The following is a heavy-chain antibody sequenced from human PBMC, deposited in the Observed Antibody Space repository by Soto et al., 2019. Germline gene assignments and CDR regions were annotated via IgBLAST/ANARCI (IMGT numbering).Heavy chain of an antibody. CDR2: IYYSGST. J-gene: IGHJ5*02. CDR1: GGSVSSGSYY. V-gene: IGHV4-39*01. CDR3: ARGRNWLDP. Sequence: SETLSLTCTVSGGSVSSGSYYWSWIRQPPGKGLEWIGSIYYSGSTYYNPSLKSRVTISVDTSKNQFSLKLSSVTAADTAVYYCARGRNWLDPWGPGTLVSVST.